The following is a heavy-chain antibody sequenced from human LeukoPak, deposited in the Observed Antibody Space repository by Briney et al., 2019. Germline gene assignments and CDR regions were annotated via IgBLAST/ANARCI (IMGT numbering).Heavy chain of an antibody. D-gene: IGHD3-10*01. V-gene: IGHV4-38-2*02. J-gene: IGHJ3*02. CDR3: ARAPFYYGSGSYRAGPKKHAFDI. Sequence: SETLSLTCTVSGYSISSGYYWGWIRQPPGKGLEWIGEINHSGSTNYNPSLKSRVTISVDMSKNQFSLKLSSVTAADTAVYYCARAPFYYGSGSYRAGPKKHAFDIWGQGTMVTVSS. CDR1: GYSISSGYY. CDR2: INHSGST.